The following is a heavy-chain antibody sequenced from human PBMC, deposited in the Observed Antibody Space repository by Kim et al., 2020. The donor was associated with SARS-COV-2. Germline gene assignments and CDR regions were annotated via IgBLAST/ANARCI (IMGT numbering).Heavy chain of an antibody. V-gene: IGHV5-10-1*01. CDR2: YT. J-gene: IGHJ3*02. Sequence: YTNYRPSFQGHVTISADKSISTAYLQWSSLKASDTAMYYCARLGPEAFDIWGQGTMVTVSS. CDR3: ARLGPEAFDI. D-gene: IGHD3-3*01.